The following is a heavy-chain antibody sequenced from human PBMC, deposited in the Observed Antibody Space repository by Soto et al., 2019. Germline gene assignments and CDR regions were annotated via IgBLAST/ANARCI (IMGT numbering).Heavy chain of an antibody. Sequence: EVQLLESGGGVVQPGGSLRLSCEASGFIFKKFAMGWVRQAPGEGLEWVSGISCCGGSTSYADSVKGRFTLARDDSKNTLSLHLNSLRFEDTARYFCAKADGEQWLIPHLDNWGQGTLVTVS. D-gene: IGHD6-19*01. CDR3: AKADGEQWLIPHLDN. V-gene: IGHV3-23*01. J-gene: IGHJ4*02. CDR1: GFIFKKFA. CDR2: ISCCGGST.